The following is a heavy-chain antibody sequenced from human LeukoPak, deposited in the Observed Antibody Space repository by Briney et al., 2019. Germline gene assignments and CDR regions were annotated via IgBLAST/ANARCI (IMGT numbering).Heavy chain of an antibody. J-gene: IGHJ6*03. Sequence: GGSLRLSCAASGFTFDDYTMNWVRQAPGKGLEWVSSISSSSNYIYYADSVRGRFTISRDNAKNSLSLQMNSLRAEDTAVYYCARDRLLEDRDYNSYYYMDVWGIGTTVTVSS. D-gene: IGHD1-1*01. V-gene: IGHV3-21*01. CDR3: ARDRLLEDRDYNSYYYMDV. CDR1: GFTFDDYT. CDR2: ISSSSNYI.